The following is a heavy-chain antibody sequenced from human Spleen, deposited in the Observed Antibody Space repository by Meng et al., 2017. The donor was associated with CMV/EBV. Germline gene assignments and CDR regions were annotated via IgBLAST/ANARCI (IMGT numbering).Heavy chain of an antibody. V-gene: IGHV4-39*07. CDR1: GGSISSSSYY. Sequence: SETLSLSCTVSGGSISSSSYYWGWLRQPPGKGLEWIGSIYYSGSTYYNPSLKSRVTISVDTSKNQFSLKLSSVTAADTAVYYCARDPGYSYGAPWGQGTLVTVSS. J-gene: IGHJ5*02. CDR2: IYYSGST. D-gene: IGHD5-18*01. CDR3: ARDPGYSYGAP.